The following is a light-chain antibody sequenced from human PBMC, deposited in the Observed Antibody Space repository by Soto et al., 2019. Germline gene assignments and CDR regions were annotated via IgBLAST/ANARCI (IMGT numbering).Light chain of an antibody. J-gene: IGKJ1*01. CDR3: QQYGSSPRM. CDR2: GAS. V-gene: IGKV3-20*01. Sequence: EIVLTQSPGTLSLSPGERATLSCRASQSVSSSHLAWYQQKPGQAPRLLISGASSRATGIPDRFTGSGSGTDFTLTISRLEPEDFAVYYCQQYGSSPRMFGQGTKVDI. CDR1: QSVSSSH.